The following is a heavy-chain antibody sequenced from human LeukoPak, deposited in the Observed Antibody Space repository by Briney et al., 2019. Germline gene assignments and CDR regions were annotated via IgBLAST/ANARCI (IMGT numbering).Heavy chain of an antibody. CDR2: ISSNGGST. CDR3: AKGFFGSGTFPHNFDY. J-gene: IGHJ4*02. CDR1: GFTFSSYA. V-gene: IGHV3-64*04. D-gene: IGHD3-10*01. Sequence: PGGSLRLSCSASGFTFSSYAMHWVRQAPGKGLEYVSAISSNGGSTYYADSVKGRFTVSRDNSKNTLYLQMNSLRAEDTAVYYCAKGFFGSGTFPHNFDYWGQGTLVTVSS.